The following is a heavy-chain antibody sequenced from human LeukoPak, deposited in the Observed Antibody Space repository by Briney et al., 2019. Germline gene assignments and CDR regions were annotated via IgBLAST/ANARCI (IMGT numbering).Heavy chain of an antibody. J-gene: IGHJ3*02. CDR1: GYNLTELS. Sequence: GASVKVSSKVSGYNLTELSMHWVRQAPGKGLEWMGGFDPEDGETIYAQKFQGRVTMTEDTSTDTAYMELSSLRAEDTAVYYCARDLGRIVVVTHAFDIWGQGTMVTVSS. CDR2: FDPEDGET. CDR3: ARDLGRIVVVTHAFDI. V-gene: IGHV1-24*01. D-gene: IGHD3-22*01.